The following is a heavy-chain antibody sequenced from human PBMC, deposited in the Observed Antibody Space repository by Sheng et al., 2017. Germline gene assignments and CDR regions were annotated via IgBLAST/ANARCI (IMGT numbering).Heavy chain of an antibody. CDR3: ASFRPNLAVAGPLDY. CDR1: GGTFSSYA. J-gene: IGHJ4*02. Sequence: QVQLVQSGAEVKKPGSSVKVSCKASGGTFSSYAISWVRQAPGQGLEWMGGIIPIFGTANYAQKFQGRVTITTDESTSTAYMELSSLRSEDTAVYYCASFRPNLAVAGPLDYWGQGTLVTVSS. D-gene: IGHD6-19*01. V-gene: IGHV1-69*05. CDR2: IIPIFGTA.